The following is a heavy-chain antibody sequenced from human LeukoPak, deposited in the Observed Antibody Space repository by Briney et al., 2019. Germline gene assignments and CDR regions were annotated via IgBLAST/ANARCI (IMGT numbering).Heavy chain of an antibody. CDR3: ARDFLSYDGSENHFEDTFDI. CDR1: GYSFDRYG. V-gene: IGHV1-18*01. J-gene: IGHJ3*02. D-gene: IGHD3-22*01. Sequence: GASVKVSCKASGYSFDRYGIIWVRQAPGQGLEWLGWIGAFNGNTNYAQNLQGRVTMTADTSTTTAYMELRSLSSDDTAVYYCARDFLSYDGSENHFEDTFDIWGQGTMVTVSS. CDR2: IGAFNGNT.